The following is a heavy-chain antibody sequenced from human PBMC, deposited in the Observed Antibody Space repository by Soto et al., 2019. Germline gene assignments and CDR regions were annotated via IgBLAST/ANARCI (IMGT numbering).Heavy chain of an antibody. Sequence: QVQLQQWGAGLLKPSETLSLTCAVYGGSFSGYYWSWIRQPPGQGLEWIGEINHSGSTNYNPSLKSRVTISVDTSKNQFSLKLSSVTAADTAVYYCARHLEDSSSSSHQGLDYWGQGTLVTVSS. CDR1: GGSFSGYY. CDR2: INHSGST. CDR3: ARHLEDSSSSSHQGLDY. V-gene: IGHV4-34*01. D-gene: IGHD6-6*01. J-gene: IGHJ4*02.